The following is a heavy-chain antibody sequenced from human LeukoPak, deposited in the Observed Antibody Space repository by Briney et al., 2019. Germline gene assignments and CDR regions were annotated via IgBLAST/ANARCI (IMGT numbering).Heavy chain of an antibody. J-gene: IGHJ4*02. Sequence: ASVKVSCKSSGYTFTSYYIHWVRQAPGQGLEWMGIIGPSGGGTGYAQNFQGRVTMTRDTSTSTVYMELSSLRSEDTAVYFCARDYLGYCSGGSCSTGYYWGQGTLVTVSS. CDR1: GYTFTSYY. D-gene: IGHD2-15*01. CDR3: ARDYLGYCSGGSCSTGYY. CDR2: IGPSGGGT. V-gene: IGHV1-46*01.